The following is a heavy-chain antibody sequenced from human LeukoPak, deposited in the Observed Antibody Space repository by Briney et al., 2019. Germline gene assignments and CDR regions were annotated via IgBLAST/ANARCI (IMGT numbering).Heavy chain of an antibody. D-gene: IGHD6-19*01. CDR1: GFTFSEYG. CDR2: ISSNGGST. V-gene: IGHV3-64*01. J-gene: IGHJ4*02. CDR3: ARDSSSRPFDY. Sequence: GGSLRLSCAASGFTFSEYGMHWVRQAPGKGVEYVSTISSNGGSTYYANSVKGRFTVSRDNSKNTLYLQMGSLRAEDMAVYYCARDSSSRPFDYWGQGTLVTVSS.